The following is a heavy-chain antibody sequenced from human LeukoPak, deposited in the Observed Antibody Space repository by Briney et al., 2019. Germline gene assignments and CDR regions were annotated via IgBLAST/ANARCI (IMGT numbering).Heavy chain of an antibody. J-gene: IGHJ4*02. D-gene: IGHD5-12*01. CDR3: AESDSGYFFDY. V-gene: IGHV4-39*01. CDR1: GGSISSSSYY. CDR2: IYYSGST. Sequence: SETLSLTCTVSGGSISSSSYYWGWIRQPPGKGLEWIGSIYYSGSTYYNPSLKSRVTISVDTPKNQFSLKLSSVTAADTAVYYCAESDSGYFFDYWGQGTLVTVSS.